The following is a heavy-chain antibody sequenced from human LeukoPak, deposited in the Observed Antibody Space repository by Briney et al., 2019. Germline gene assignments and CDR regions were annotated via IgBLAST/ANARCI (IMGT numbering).Heavy chain of an antibody. CDR2: IYSGGST. D-gene: IGHD2-15*01. J-gene: IGHJ6*02. CDR1: GFTVSSNY. CDR3: ARERYGSYYYYGMDV. V-gene: IGHV3-53*01. Sequence: GGSLRLSCAASGFTVSSNYMSWVRQAPGKGLEWVSVIYSGGSTYYADSVKGRFTISRDNSKNTLYLQMNSLRAEDTAVYYCARERYGSYYYYGMDVWGQRTTVTVSS.